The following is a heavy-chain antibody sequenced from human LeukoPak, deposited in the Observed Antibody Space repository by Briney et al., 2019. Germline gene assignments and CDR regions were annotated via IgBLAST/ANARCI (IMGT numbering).Heavy chain of an antibody. J-gene: IGHJ3*02. CDR3: TRSSDSSGYRAFDI. Sequence: GGSLRLSCAASGFTFSDQYMDWVRQAPGKGLEWVARTRNKANSYTIKYAASVKGRFTISRDVSKNSLYLQMNSLKTEDTAVYYCTRSSDSSGYRAFDIWGQGTMVTVSS. CDR1: GFTFSDQY. D-gene: IGHD3-22*01. V-gene: IGHV3-72*01. CDR2: TRNKANSYTI.